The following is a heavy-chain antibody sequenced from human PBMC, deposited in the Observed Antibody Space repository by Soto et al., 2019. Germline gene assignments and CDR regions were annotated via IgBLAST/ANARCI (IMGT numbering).Heavy chain of an antibody. J-gene: IGHJ4*02. V-gene: IGHV4-4*07. D-gene: IGHD2-15*01. CDR2: IYSSGAT. Sequence: QVQLQESGPGLVKPSDTLSLSCTVSGGSISSYYWNWIRQPAGKGLEWIGRIYSSGATNYNPSLKSRVTMSTDTSTHHFSLRLPSVTPADTAVYYCAREHKVVNDFDFWGQGILVTVSS. CDR1: GGSISSYY. CDR3: AREHKVVNDFDF.